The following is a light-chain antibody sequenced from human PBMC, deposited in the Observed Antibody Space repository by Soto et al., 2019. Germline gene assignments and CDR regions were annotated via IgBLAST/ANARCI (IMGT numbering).Light chain of an antibody. J-gene: IGLJ1*01. CDR1: SSDVGDYNY. V-gene: IGLV2-14*01. CDR2: EVS. Sequence: QSVLTQPASVSGSPGQSITISCTATSSDVGDYNYVSWYQHHPGKAPKLMIYEVSNRPSGVSNRFSGSKSGNTASLTISGLQAEDEADYYCNSYTSTNTRVFGTGTKLTVL. CDR3: NSYTSTNTRV.